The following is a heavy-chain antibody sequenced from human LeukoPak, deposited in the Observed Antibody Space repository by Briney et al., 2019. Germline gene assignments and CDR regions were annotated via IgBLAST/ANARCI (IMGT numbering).Heavy chain of an antibody. V-gene: IGHV1-8*02. CDR3: AIPASIAARTNWFDP. CDR1: GGTFSSYD. J-gene: IGHJ5*02. D-gene: IGHD6-6*01. Sequence: ASVKVSCKASGGTFSSYDINWVRQATGQGLEWMGWMNPNSGNTGYAQKFQGRVTMTRNTSISTAYMELSSLRSEDTAVYYCAIPASIAARTNWFDPWGQGTLVTVSS. CDR2: MNPNSGNT.